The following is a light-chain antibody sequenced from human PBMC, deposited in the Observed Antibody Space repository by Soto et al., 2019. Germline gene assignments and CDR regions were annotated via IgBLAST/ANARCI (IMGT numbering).Light chain of an antibody. CDR2: GAS. J-gene: IGKJ1*01. CDR3: QQYGSSRWT. CDR1: QSVSSSY. Sequence: EIVLTQSPGTLSLSPGERATLSCRASQSVSSSYLAWYQQKPGQAPRLLIYGASSRATGIAARFSGSGSGTDFTLTISRLEPEDFAVYYCQQYGSSRWTFGPGTKVEIK. V-gene: IGKV3-20*01.